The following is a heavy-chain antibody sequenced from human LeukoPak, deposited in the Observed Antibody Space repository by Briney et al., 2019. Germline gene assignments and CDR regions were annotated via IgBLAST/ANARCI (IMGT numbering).Heavy chain of an antibody. D-gene: IGHD5-24*01. CDR1: GFTFSSYA. V-gene: IGHV3-23*01. CDR3: AKKMTITGWLYYFDY. J-gene: IGHJ4*02. Sequence: GGPLRLSCAVSGFTFSSYAMSWVRQAPGRGLEWVSAISDSGDSTYYADSVKGRFTVSRDNSKNTLYLQMNSLRAEDTAVYYCAKKMTITGWLYYFDYWGQGTLVTVSS. CDR2: ISDSGDST.